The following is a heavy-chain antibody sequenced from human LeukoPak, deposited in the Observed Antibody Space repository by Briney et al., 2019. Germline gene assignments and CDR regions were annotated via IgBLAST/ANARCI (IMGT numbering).Heavy chain of an antibody. V-gene: IGHV3-30*02. CDR1: GFTFSSYG. Sequence: GGSLRLSCAASGFTFSSYGMHWVRQAPGKGLEWAAFIRYDGSNKYYADSVKGRFTISRDNSKNTLYLQMNSLRAEDTAVYYCAKDSSGGSEPDAFDIWGQGTMVTVSS. J-gene: IGHJ3*02. CDR2: IRYDGSNK. CDR3: AKDSSGGSEPDAFDI. D-gene: IGHD2-15*01.